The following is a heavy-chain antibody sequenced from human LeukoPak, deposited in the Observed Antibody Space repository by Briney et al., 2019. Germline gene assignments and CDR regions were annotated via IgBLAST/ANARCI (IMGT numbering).Heavy chain of an antibody. J-gene: IGHJ5*02. CDR3: ARYHLSGNWFDP. CDR1: GGTFSSYA. V-gene: IGHV1-69*13. D-gene: IGHD3-10*01. Sequence: ASVKVSCKASGGTFSSYAISWVRQAPGQGLEWMGGIIPIFGTANYAQKFQGRVTITADESTSTAYKELSSLRSEDTAVYYCARYHLSGNWFDPWGQGTLVTVSS. CDR2: IIPIFGTA.